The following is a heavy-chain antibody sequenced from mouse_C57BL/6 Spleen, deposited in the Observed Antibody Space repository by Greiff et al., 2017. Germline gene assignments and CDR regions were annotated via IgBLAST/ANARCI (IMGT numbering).Heavy chain of an antibody. CDR2: IDPSDSYT. CDR3: AKGYGSSYGDY. D-gene: IGHD1-1*01. Sequence: VQLQQSGAELVKPGASVKLSCKASGYTFTSYWMQWVKQRPGQGLEWIGEIDPSDSYTNYNQKFKGKATLTVDTSSSTAYMQLSSLTSEDSAVYYCAKGYGSSYGDYWGQGTTLTVSS. V-gene: IGHV1-50*01. CDR1: GYTFTSYW. J-gene: IGHJ2*01.